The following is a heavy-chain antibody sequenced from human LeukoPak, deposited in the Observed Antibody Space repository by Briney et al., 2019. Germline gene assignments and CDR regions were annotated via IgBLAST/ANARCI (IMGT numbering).Heavy chain of an antibody. V-gene: IGHV1-2*02. CDR1: GYSFTDDY. CDR3: ARDTAGNAFHI. J-gene: IGHJ3*02. CDR2: INIKGGNT. D-gene: IGHD1-14*01. Sequence: GASVKVSCKASGYSFTDDYIHWVRQAPGQGLEWVGWINIKGGNTMYKEKFEGRVTMTRDASISTAYMELRWLTTDDTAFYYCARDTAGNAFHIWGQGTMVTVSS.